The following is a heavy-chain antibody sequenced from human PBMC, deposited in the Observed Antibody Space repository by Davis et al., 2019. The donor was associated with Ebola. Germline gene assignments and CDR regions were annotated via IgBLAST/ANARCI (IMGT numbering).Heavy chain of an antibody. CDR3: ARDRGIPQLDPLDY. J-gene: IGHJ4*02. D-gene: IGHD6-6*01. Sequence: GESLKISCAASGFTFSSYAMHWVRQAPGKGLEWVAVISYDGSNKYYADSVKGRFTISRDNSKNTLYLQMNSLRAEDTAVYYCARDRGIPQLDPLDYWGQGTLVTVSS. CDR1: GFTFSSYA. V-gene: IGHV3-30-3*01. CDR2: ISYDGSNK.